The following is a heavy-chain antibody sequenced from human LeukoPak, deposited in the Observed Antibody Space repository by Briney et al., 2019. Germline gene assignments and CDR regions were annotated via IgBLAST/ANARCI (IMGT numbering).Heavy chain of an antibody. CDR3: AKEGMIRGVIDY. CDR1: GASISPHY. Sequence: NASETLSLTCNVSGASISPHYWSWIRQPAGKGLEWIGHIYTSGSTNYNPSLKSRVTMSLDTSKSQFSLKLNSMTAADTAVYYCAKEGMIRGVIDYWGQGALVTVSS. CDR2: IYTSGST. V-gene: IGHV4-4*07. D-gene: IGHD3-10*01. J-gene: IGHJ4*02.